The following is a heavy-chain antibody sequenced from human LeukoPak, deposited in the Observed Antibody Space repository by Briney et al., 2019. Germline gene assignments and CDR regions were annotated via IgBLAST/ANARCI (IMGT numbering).Heavy chain of an antibody. D-gene: IGHD2-15*01. CDR2: IIPIFGTA. Sequence: SVKVSCKASGGTFSSYAISWVRQAPGQGLEWMGGIIPIFGTANYAQKFQGRVTITADESTSTAYMELSSLRSEDTAVYYCARDRRCSGGSCAPRPYYYYYGMDAWGQGTTVTVSS. CDR3: ARDRRCSGGSCAPRPYYYYYGMDA. J-gene: IGHJ6*02. CDR1: GGTFSSYA. V-gene: IGHV1-69*13.